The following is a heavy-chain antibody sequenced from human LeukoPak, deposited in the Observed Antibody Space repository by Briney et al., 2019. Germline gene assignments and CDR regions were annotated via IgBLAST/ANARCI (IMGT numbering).Heavy chain of an antibody. J-gene: IGHJ3*01. V-gene: IGHV3-53*01. CDR3: AREYSSSWSRAFDV. CDR2: IYSDGST. D-gene: IGHD6-13*01. Sequence: PGGSLRLSCAASGFTVSSNYMSWVRQAPGKGLEWVSLIYSDGSTYYADSVKGRFSISRDNSKNTLYLQMNSLRAEDTAVYYCAREYSSSWSRAFDVWGQGTMVTVSS. CDR1: GFTVSSNY.